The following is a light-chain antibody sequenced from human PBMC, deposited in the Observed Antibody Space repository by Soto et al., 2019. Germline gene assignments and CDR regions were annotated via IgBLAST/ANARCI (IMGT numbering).Light chain of an antibody. CDR2: EVS. V-gene: IGLV2-14*01. Sequence: QSALTQPASVSGSPGQSITISCTGTSSDVGGYNYVSWYQQHPGKAPKLMIYEVSNRPSGVSNRFSASKSGNTASLTISGPQAEDEADYYCSSYTSSSTLYVFGTGTKLTVL. J-gene: IGLJ1*01. CDR3: SSYTSSSTLYV. CDR1: SSDVGGYNY.